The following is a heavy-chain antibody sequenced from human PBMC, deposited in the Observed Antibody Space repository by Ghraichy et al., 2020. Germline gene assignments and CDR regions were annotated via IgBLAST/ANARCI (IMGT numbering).Heavy chain of an antibody. J-gene: IGHJ4*02. CDR3: AKDRDYDYVWGSYRQNYFDY. CDR1: GFTFSSYA. CDR2: ISGSGGST. Sequence: GSLRLSCAASGFTFSSYAMSWVRQAPGKGLEWVSAISGSGGSTYYADSVEGRFTISRDNSKNTLYLQMNSLRVEDTAVYYCAKDRDYDYVWGSYRQNYFDYWGQGTLVTVSS. D-gene: IGHD3-16*02. V-gene: IGHV3-23*01.